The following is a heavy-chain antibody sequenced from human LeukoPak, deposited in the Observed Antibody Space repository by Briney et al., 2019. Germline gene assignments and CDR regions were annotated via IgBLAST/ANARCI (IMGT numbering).Heavy chain of an antibody. J-gene: IGHJ4*02. V-gene: IGHV4-30-2*01. D-gene: IGHD3-10*01. Sequence: KPSETLSLTCTVSGGSISSGGYYWSWIRQPPGKGLEWIGYIYHSGSTYYNPSLKSRVTISVDKSKNQFSLKLSSVTAADTAVYYCARKDYGSGSFSRSFGYWGQGTLVTVPS. CDR2: IYHSGST. CDR1: GGSISSGGYY. CDR3: ARKDYGSGSFSRSFGY.